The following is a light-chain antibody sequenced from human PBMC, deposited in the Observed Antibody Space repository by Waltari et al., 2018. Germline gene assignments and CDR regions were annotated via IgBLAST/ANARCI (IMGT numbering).Light chain of an antibody. CDR3: AAWDDSLNGQV. Sequence: QSVLTQPPSVSGAPRERVTISCSGSTSNIGNNVVNWYQQLPVKAPKILISYDDLVPSGVSDSFSGSKSGTSASLAITGLQSDDEADYYCAAWDDSLNGQVFGTGTKVTVL. J-gene: IGLJ1*01. CDR2: YDD. CDR1: TSNIGNNV. V-gene: IGLV1-36*01.